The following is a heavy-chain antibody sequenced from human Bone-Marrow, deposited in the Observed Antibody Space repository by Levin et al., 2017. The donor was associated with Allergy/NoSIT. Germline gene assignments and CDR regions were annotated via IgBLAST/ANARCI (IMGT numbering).Heavy chain of an antibody. V-gene: IGHV5-51*01. D-gene: IGHD2-15*01. CDR2: VYPSDSET. Sequence: HGESLKISCKASGYIFTSAWIAWVRLLPGKGLEWVGIVYPSDSETTYSPSFRGQVTISADQATNTAYLQWSSLKASDTAIYYCARHEGYLHGGRFFYFGMDVWGQGTSVTVSS. J-gene: IGHJ6*02. CDR1: GYIFTSAW. CDR3: ARHEGYLHGGRFFYFGMDV.